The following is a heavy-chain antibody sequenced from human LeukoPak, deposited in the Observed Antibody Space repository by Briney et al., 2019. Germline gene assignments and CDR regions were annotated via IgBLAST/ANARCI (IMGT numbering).Heavy chain of an antibody. J-gene: IGHJ4*02. CDR3: ARDEPVDTAMVRYYYFDY. V-gene: IGHV3-53*01. D-gene: IGHD5-18*01. CDR1: GFTVNNNY. Sequence: PGGSLRLSCAASGFTVNNNYMNWVRQAPGKGLEWVSVISSGGSTYYADSVKGRFTISRDNAKNSLYLQMNSLRAEDTAVYYCARDEPVDTAMVRYYYFDYWGQGTLVTVSS. CDR2: ISSGGST.